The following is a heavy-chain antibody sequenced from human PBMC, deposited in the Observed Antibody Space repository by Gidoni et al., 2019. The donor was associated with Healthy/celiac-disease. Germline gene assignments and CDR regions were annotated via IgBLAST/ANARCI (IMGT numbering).Heavy chain of an antibody. Sequence: QVQLVESGGGVVQPGRSLRLSCAASGFTFSSYAMHWVRQAPGKGLEWVAVISYDGSNKYYADSVKGRFTISRDNSKNTLYLQMNSLRAEDTAVYYCARGDYGDYVFLAGAYWGQGTLVTVSS. CDR1: GFTFSSYA. CDR3: ARGDYGDYVFLAGAY. V-gene: IGHV3-30-3*01. D-gene: IGHD4-17*01. CDR2: ISYDGSNK. J-gene: IGHJ4*02.